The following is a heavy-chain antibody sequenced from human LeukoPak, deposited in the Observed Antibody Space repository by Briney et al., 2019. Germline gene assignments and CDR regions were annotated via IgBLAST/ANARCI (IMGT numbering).Heavy chain of an antibody. CDR2: INHSGST. CDR3: ARGSPRYSSGWYNYFDY. D-gene: IGHD6-19*01. Sequence: SETLSLTCAVYGGSFSGYYWSWIRQPPGKGLEWIGEINHSGSTNYNPSLKSRVTISVDTSENQFSLKLSSVTAADTAVYYCARGSPRYSSGWYNYFDYWGQGTLVTVSS. V-gene: IGHV4-34*01. J-gene: IGHJ4*02. CDR1: GGSFSGYY.